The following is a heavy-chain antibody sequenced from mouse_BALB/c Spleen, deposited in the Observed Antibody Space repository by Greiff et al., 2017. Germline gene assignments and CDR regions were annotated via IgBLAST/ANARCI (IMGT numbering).Heavy chain of an antibody. V-gene: IGHV2-3*01. CDR2: IWGDGST. CDR1: GFSLTSYG. Sequence: VQLQQSGPGLVAPSQSLSITCTVSGFSLTSYGVSWVRQPPGKGLEWLGVIWGDGSTTYHSALISRLSISKDNSKSQVFLTLNSLQTDDTATYYCSEAFITAIVAHYYAMDYWGQGTSVTVSS. J-gene: IGHJ4*01. CDR3: SEAFITAIVAHYYAMDY. D-gene: IGHD1-1*01.